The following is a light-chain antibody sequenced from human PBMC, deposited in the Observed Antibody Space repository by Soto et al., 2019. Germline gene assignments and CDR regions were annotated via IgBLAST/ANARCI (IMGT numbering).Light chain of an antibody. CDR3: QSYDSRLRV. V-gene: IGLV1-40*01. CDR1: SSNIGAGYD. Sequence: QSVLTQPPSVSGAPGQRVTISCTGSSSNIGAGYDVHWYQQLPGTAPKLLIYGNNNRPSGVPDRFSGSKSGTSASLAITGLQAEDEADYYCQSYDSRLRVFGGGTKLTVL. CDR2: GNN. J-gene: IGLJ2*01.